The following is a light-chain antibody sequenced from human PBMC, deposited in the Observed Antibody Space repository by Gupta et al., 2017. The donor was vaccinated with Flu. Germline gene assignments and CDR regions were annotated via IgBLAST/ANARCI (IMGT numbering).Light chain of an antibody. J-gene: IGLJ2*01. CDR1: SMDVGGYKY. CDR2: EVS. CDR3: SSFTTSSTLV. Sequence: SALTHPASVSGSPGQPLTIPCTGTSMDVGGYKYVSWYQQHPGKAPQLIIYEVSNRPSGTSNRFAGSKSGNTASLTISGLQAEDEGDYYFSSFTTSSTLVFGGGTTLTVL. V-gene: IGLV2-14*01.